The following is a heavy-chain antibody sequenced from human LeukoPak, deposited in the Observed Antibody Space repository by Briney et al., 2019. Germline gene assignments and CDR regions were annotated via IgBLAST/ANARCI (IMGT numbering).Heavy chain of an antibody. V-gene: IGHV3-30-3*01. CDR3: ASGHLAYYDILTGSFDY. CDR2: ISYDGSNK. D-gene: IGHD3-9*01. Sequence: GRSLRLSCAASGFTFSSYAMHWVRQAPGKGLEWVAVISYDGSNKYYADSVKGRFTISRDNSKNTLYLQMNSLRAEDTAVYYCASGHLAYYDILTGSFDYWGQGTLVTVSS. CDR1: GFTFSSYA. J-gene: IGHJ4*02.